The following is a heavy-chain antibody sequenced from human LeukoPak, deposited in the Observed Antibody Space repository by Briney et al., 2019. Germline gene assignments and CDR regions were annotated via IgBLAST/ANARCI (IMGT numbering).Heavy chain of an antibody. V-gene: IGHV1-46*01. CDR1: GYTFTSYY. CDR3: ARPIRRMFNYYYYGMDV. Sequence: ASVKVSCKASGYTFTSYYMHWVRQAPGQGLEWMGIINPSGGSTSYAQKFQGRVTMTRDTSTSTVYMELSSLRSEDTAVYCCARPIRRMFNYYYYGMDVWGQGTTVTVSS. D-gene: IGHD2/OR15-2a*01. CDR2: INPSGGST. J-gene: IGHJ6*02.